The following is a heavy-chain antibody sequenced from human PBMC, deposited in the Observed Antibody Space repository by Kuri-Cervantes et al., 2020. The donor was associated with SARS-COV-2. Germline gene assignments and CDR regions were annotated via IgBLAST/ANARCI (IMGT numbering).Heavy chain of an antibody. CDR3: ARDGPEWSRDF. D-gene: IGHD3-3*01. J-gene: IGHJ4*02. CDR2: ISSSSSTI. V-gene: IGHV3-48*04. Sequence: GESLKISCAASGFTFSSYSMNWVRQAPGKGLEWVSYISSSSSTIYYADSVKGRFTISRDNAKHTVFLDMDSLRVDDTAVYYCARDGPEWSRDFWGQGTLVTVSS. CDR1: GFTFSSYS.